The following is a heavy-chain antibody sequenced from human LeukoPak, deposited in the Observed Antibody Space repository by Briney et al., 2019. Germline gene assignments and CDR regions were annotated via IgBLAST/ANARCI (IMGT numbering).Heavy chain of an antibody. J-gene: IGHJ5*02. CDR3: ARLTYSNNWYFRRGLDNWFDP. CDR1: GGSFSRYY. V-gene: IGHV4-34*01. CDR2: INHSGSA. D-gene: IGHD6-13*01. Sequence: PSETLSLTCAVYGGSFSRYYWTWIRQPPGKGLEWIGEINHSGSANYNPSLKSRVTISVDASKSQFSLRLSSVTAADTAVYYCARLTYSNNWYFRRGLDNWFDPWGQGTLVTVSS.